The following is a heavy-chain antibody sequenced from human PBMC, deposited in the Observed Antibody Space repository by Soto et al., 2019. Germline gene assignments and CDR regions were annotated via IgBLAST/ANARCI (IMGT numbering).Heavy chain of an antibody. J-gene: IGHJ4*02. V-gene: IGHV1-46*03. Sequence: ASVKVSCKASGYTFTSYCMHWVRQAPGQGLEWMGIINPSGGSTSYAQKFQGRVTMTRDTSTSTVYMELSSLRSEDTAVYYCARTYTGIAAAVTGSDFDYWGQGTLVTVSS. CDR3: ARTYTGIAAAVTGSDFDY. CDR1: GYTFTSYC. D-gene: IGHD6-13*01. CDR2: INPSGGST.